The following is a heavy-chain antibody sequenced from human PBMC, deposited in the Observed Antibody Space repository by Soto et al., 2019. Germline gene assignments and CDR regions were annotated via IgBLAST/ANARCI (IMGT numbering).Heavy chain of an antibody. V-gene: IGHV3-13*01. Sequence: GGSLRLSCAASGFTFSSYDMHWVRQATGKGLEWVSAIGTAGDTYYPGSVKGRFTISRENAKNSLYLPTNSLRAEDTAVYYCARERRSGSYPGAFDIWGQGTMVTVSS. CDR3: ARERRSGSYPGAFDI. CDR1: GFTFSSYD. D-gene: IGHD1-26*01. J-gene: IGHJ3*02. CDR2: IGTAGDT.